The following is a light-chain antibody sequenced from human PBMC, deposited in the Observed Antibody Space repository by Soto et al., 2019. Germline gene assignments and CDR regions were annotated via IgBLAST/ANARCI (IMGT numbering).Light chain of an antibody. Sequence: QSVLTQPPSVSEAPGQRVTISCTGSSSNIGAGYEAHWYQQVPGTAPKLLIYENNNRPSGVPDRLSGSKSGTSASLAITGLQPEDEAEYYCQSYDSSLSGYAFGTGTKVTVL. CDR1: SSNIGAGYE. CDR2: ENN. J-gene: IGLJ1*01. V-gene: IGLV1-40*01. CDR3: QSYDSSLSGYA.